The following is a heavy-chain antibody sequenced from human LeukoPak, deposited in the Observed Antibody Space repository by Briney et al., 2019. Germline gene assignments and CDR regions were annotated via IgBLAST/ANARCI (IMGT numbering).Heavy chain of an antibody. J-gene: IGHJ1*01. CDR3: ARDIYYYDSSGYGSSFQH. CDR2: IYHSGST. V-gene: IGHV4-38-2*02. D-gene: IGHD3-22*01. CDR1: GYSISSGYY. Sequence: SETLSLTCTVSGYSISSGYYWGWIWQPPGKGLEWIGSIYHSGSTYYNPSLKSRVTISVDTSKNQFSLKLSSVTAADTAVYYCARDIYYYDSSGYGSSFQHWGQGTLVTVSS.